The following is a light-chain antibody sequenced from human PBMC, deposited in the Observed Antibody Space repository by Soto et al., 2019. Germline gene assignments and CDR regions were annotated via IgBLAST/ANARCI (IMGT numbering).Light chain of an antibody. J-gene: IGKJ1*01. CDR2: EAS. Sequence: DIQMTQSPSTLSASVGAKATVPSGASQSLGRWLAWYQQKPGKAPNLLIFEASILESGVPSRFSGSGSGTEFTLLISSLQPDDFATYYCQQYTNYPWTFGQGTKVDIK. CDR1: QSLGRW. V-gene: IGKV1-5*03. CDR3: QQYTNYPWT.